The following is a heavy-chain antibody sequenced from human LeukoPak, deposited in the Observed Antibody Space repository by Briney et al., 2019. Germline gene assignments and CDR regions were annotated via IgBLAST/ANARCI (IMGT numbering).Heavy chain of an antibody. V-gene: IGHV3-7*01. CDR1: GFTFSIYW. Sequence: GGSLRLSCAASGFTFSIYWMSWVRQAPGKGLEWVANIKQDGSEKYYVDSVKGRFTISRDNAKNSLYLQMNSLRAEDTAVYYCAREVGGFDYWGQGTLVTVSS. CDR3: AREVGGFDY. J-gene: IGHJ4*02. D-gene: IGHD2-2*01. CDR2: IKQDGSEK.